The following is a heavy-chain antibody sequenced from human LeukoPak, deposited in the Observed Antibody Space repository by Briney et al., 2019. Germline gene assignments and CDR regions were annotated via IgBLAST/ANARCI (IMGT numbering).Heavy chain of an antibody. V-gene: IGHV3-30*03. CDR3: ARDSDEFFSNWLFPDY. CDR1: GFTFSSRG. D-gene: IGHD3-22*01. CDR2: ISFDETNQ. Sequence: GGSLRLSCAVSGFTFSSRGMQWVRQAPGKGLEWVAFISFDETNQYYADSVKGRLTISRDNYHNTLYLQMNSLRAEDTAVYYCARDSDEFFSNWLFPDYWGQGSLVIVSS. J-gene: IGHJ4*02.